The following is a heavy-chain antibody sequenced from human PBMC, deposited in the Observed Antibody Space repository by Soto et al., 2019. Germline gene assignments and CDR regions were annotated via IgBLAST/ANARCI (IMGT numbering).Heavy chain of an antibody. J-gene: IGHJ4*02. CDR1: GFTFSGFD. CDR2: IGTAGDT. D-gene: IGHD2-21*01. Sequence: PGGSLRLSCEASGFTFSGFDMHWVRQPTGKGLEWVSTIGTAGDTYYAVSVKGRFTISRDNAKNSLSLQMNSLRAGDTAVYFCARGQAGGAHCFDSWGQGTTGTVSS. V-gene: IGHV3-13*01. CDR3: ARGQAGGAHCFDS.